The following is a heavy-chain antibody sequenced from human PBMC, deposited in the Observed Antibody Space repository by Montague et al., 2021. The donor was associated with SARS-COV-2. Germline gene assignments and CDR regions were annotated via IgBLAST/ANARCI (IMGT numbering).Heavy chain of an antibody. Sequence: SETLSLTCTVSGGSISSSSYYWGWIRQPPGKGLEWIGSIYYSGSTYYNPSLKSRVTISVGTSKNQFSLKLSSVTAADTAVYYCAGLRAPYYDILTGYYSHHQFDYWGQGTLVTVSS. V-gene: IGHV4-39*01. CDR3: AGLRAPYYDILTGYYSHHQFDY. CDR1: GGSISSSSYY. CDR2: IYYSGST. J-gene: IGHJ4*02. D-gene: IGHD3-9*01.